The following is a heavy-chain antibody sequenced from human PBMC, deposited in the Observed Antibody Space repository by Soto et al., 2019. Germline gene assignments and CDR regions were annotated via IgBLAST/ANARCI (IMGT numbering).Heavy chain of an antibody. D-gene: IGHD3-10*01. V-gene: IGHV4-4*07. Sequence: SETLSLTCNVSGDPITRYFWTWVRQPAGKGLEWIGHVFPGGPTSHNSSLKSRVFMSIDTSKNQFSLTLTSVTAADTAVYYCARTLSGFTYGSRQFYFDYWGQGTLVTVSS. CDR2: VFPGGPT. CDR3: ARTLSGFTYGSRQFYFDY. J-gene: IGHJ4*02. CDR1: GDPITRYF.